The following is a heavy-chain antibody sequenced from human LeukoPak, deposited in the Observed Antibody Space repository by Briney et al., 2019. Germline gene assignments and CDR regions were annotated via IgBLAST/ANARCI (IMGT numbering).Heavy chain of an antibody. J-gene: IGHJ6*02. CDR2: ISYDGSNK. D-gene: IGHD5-18*01. V-gene: IGHV3-30*18. CDR1: GFPFSSYG. Sequence: GRSLRLSCAASGFPFSSYGMHWVRQAPGKGLEWVAVISYDGSNKYYADSVKGRFTISRDNSKNTLYLQMNSLRAEDTAVYYCAKEGRYSYGFYYYYGMDVWGQGTTVTVSS. CDR3: AKEGRYSYGFYYYYGMDV.